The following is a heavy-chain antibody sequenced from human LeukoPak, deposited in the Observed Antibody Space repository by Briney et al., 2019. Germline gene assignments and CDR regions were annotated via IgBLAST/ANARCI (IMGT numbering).Heavy chain of an antibody. V-gene: IGHV3-21*01. CDR1: GFTFSSYS. Sequence: GGSLSISCAASGFTFSSYSMNWVRQAPGKGLEWVSSISSSSSYIYYADSVKGRFTISRDNAKNSLYLQMNSLRAEDTAVYYCARDRGLDYYDGGPIDYWGQGTLVTVSS. CDR2: ISSSSSYI. CDR3: ARDRGLDYYDGGPIDY. D-gene: IGHD3-10*02. J-gene: IGHJ4*02.